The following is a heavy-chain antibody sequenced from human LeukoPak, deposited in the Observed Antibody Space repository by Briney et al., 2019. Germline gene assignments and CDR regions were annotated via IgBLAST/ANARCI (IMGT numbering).Heavy chain of an antibody. Sequence: GGSLRLSFSASGFTFSNAWMSWVRQAPGKGLEWVGRIKSKNDGWTTDYDAPLKGRFTISRHDSKNTLYLQKNSLQTADTAVYYCTTHLLLTVGAIDYRGQGTLVTVSS. J-gene: IGHJ4*02. CDR1: GFTFSNAW. CDR2: IKSKNDGWTT. CDR3: TTHLLLTVGAIDY. V-gene: IGHV3-15*01. D-gene: IGHD1-26*01.